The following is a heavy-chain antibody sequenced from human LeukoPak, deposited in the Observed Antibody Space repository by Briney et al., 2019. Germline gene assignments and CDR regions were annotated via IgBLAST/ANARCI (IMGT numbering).Heavy chain of an antibody. V-gene: IGHV3-11*04. J-gene: IGHJ4*02. CDR1: GFTFSDYH. Sequence: PGGSLRLSCAASGFTFSDYHMTWIRQAPGKGLEWVSYISGSGSTIYYADSVKGRFTISRDNAKNSLYLQMNSLRAEDTAVYYCARGVTMVRGVLIWGQGTLVTVSS. CDR3: ARGVTMVRGVLI. CDR2: ISGSGSTI. D-gene: IGHD3-10*01.